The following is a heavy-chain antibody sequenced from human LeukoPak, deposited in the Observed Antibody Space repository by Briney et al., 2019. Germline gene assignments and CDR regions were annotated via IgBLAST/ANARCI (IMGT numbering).Heavy chain of an antibody. D-gene: IGHD4-17*01. Sequence: SQTLSLTCTVSGGSISSGGYYWSWIRQHPGKGLEWIGYIYYSGSTYYNPSLKSRVTISVDTSKNQFSLKLSSVTAADTAVYYCARGRGGYGDPGMDVWGKGTTVTVSS. CDR1: GGSISSGGYY. V-gene: IGHV4-31*03. CDR2: IYYSGST. J-gene: IGHJ6*04. CDR3: ARGRGGYGDPGMDV.